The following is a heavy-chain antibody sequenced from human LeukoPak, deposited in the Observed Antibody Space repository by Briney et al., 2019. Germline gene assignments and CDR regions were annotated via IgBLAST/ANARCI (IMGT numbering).Heavy chain of an antibody. D-gene: IGHD2-15*01. V-gene: IGHV3-7*01. J-gene: IGHJ4*02. CDR2: TKPDGSAE. CDR1: GFSFRNYW. CDR3: ARDGGLHTNFDY. Sequence: GGSLRLSCAASGFSFRNYWMGWVRQAPGKGLEWVANTKPDGSAEYYADSVRGRFTASRDKPNNLLYLQMNKLRANDTAVYYCARDGGLHTNFDYWGQGNLLTVSS.